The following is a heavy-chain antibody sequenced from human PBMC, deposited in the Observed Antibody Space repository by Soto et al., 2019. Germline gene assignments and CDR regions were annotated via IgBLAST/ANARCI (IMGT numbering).Heavy chain of an antibody. J-gene: IGHJ4*02. V-gene: IGHV4-39*07. Sequence: SETLSLTCTVSGGSISSGGYYWSWIRQPPGKGLEWIGEINHSGSTNYNPSLKSRVTISVDTSKNQFSLKLSSVTAADTAVYYCASGPPTHFDYWGQGTLVTVSS. CDR1: GGSISSGGYY. CDR3: ASGPPTHFDY. CDR2: INHSGST.